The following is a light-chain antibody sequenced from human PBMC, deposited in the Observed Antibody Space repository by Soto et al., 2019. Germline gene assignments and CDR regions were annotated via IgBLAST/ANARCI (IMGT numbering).Light chain of an antibody. CDR1: QSVSSY. J-gene: IGKJ2*01. CDR3: QQYVSSPYT. V-gene: IGKV3-20*01. Sequence: EIVLTQSPGTLSLSPGERATLSCRASQSVSSYLAWYQQKPGQAPRLLIYGTSTRATGIPDRFSGSGSGTDFTLTISRLEPEDFAVYYCQQYVSSPYTFGQGTKLEIK. CDR2: GTS.